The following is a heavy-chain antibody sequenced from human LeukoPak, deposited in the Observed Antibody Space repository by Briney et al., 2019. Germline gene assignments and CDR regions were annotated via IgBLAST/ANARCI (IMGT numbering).Heavy chain of an antibody. CDR1: GYTFTNYA. CDR2: INTNTGYP. Sequence: ASVKVSCKASGYTFTNYAMNWVRQAPGQGLEWMGWINTNTGYPTYAQDFTGRFVFSLDTSVSTAYLQISSLKADDTAVYYCARDPMGYCSSTSCYPSAFDIWGQGTMVTVSS. D-gene: IGHD2-2*01. J-gene: IGHJ3*02. CDR3: ARDPMGYCSSTSCYPSAFDI. V-gene: IGHV7-4-1*02.